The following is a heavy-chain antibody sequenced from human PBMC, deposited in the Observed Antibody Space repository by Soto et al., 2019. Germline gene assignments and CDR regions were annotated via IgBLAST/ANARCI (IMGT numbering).Heavy chain of an antibody. CDR3: ARGLGGSGSYSDY. CDR1: GYTFTSYA. J-gene: IGHJ4*02. CDR2: INAGNGNT. D-gene: IGHD3-10*01. V-gene: IGHV1-3*01. Sequence: QVQLVQSGAEVKKPGASVKVSCKASGYTFTSYAMHWVRQAPGQRLEWMGWINAGNGNTKYSRKFQGRVTITRDTSASTAYMELSSLRSEDTAVYYCARGLGGSGSYSDYWGQGTLVTVSS.